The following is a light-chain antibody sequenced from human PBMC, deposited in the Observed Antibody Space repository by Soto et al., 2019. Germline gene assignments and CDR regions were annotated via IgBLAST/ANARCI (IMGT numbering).Light chain of an antibody. CDR1: SSNIGGNS. CDR2: DDN. J-gene: IGLJ1*01. Sequence: QSVRTQPRSVSSAPGQMVAIACSGSSSNIGGNSVSWYRQLPGTAPKLLIYDDNKRPSGIPDRFSGSKSGTSATLGITGFQTGDEADYYCGSWDSSLSDYVFGTGTKVTVL. V-gene: IGLV1-51*01. CDR3: GSWDSSLSDYV.